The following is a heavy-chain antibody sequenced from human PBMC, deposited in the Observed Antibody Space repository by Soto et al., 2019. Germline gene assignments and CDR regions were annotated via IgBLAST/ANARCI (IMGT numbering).Heavy chain of an antibody. CDR2: IYATGST. V-gene: IGHV4-38-2*02. CDR1: GYSINSGDY. J-gene: IGHJ5*02. D-gene: IGHD1-1*01. Sequence: SGTLSLTCTVSGYSINSGDYWWWIRQPPGKGLEWIGRIYATGSTDYNPSLKSRLTMSVDMSKKQFSLTLRSVTAADTAMYYCVRDGTKNLRDWFDPWGQGILVTVSS. CDR3: VRDGTKNLRDWFDP.